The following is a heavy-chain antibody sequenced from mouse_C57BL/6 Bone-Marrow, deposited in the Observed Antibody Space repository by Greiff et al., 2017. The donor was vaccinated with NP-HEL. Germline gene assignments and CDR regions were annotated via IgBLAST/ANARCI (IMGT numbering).Heavy chain of an antibody. D-gene: IGHD2-1*01. CDR3: ATPFYYGNYLYAMDY. J-gene: IGHJ4*01. V-gene: IGHV5-17*01. CDR1: GFTFSDYG. CDR2: ISSGSSTI. Sequence: EVQLVESGGGLVKPGGSLKLSCAASGFTFSDYGMHWVRQAPEKGLEWVAYISSGSSTIYYADTVKGRFTISRDNAKNTLFLQMTSLMSEDTAMYYCATPFYYGNYLYAMDYWGQGTSVTVSS.